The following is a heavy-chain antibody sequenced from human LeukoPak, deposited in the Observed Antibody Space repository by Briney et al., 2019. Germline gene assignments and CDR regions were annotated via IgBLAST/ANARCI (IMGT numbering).Heavy chain of an antibody. D-gene: IGHD6-19*01. CDR1: GFTFISYA. Sequence: GGSLRLSCAASGFTFISYAMSWVRQAPGKGLEWVSAISGSGGSTYYADSVKGRFTISRDNSKNTLYLQMNSLRAEDTAVYYXXXXXKWLVPAWFDPWGQGTLVTVSS. V-gene: IGHV3-23*01. J-gene: IGHJ5*02. CDR2: ISGSGGST. CDR3: XXXXKWLVPAWFDP.